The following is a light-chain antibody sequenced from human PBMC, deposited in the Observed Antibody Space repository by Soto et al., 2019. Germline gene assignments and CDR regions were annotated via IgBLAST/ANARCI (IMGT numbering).Light chain of an antibody. V-gene: IGKV3-20*01. Sequence: ALTQSPGTLSSSPGERATLSCRASQSVSSSYLAWYQQKPGQAPRLLIYGASSRATGIPDRFSGSGSGTDFTLTISRLEPEDFAVYYCQQYGSSPLTLGGGTKVDIK. CDR2: GAS. CDR3: QQYGSSPLT. CDR1: QSVSSSY. J-gene: IGKJ4*01.